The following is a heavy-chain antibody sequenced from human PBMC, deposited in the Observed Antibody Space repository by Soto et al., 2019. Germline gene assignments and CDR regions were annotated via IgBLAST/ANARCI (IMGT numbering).Heavy chain of an antibody. V-gene: IGHV3-23*01. Sequence: EVQLLESGGGLVQPGGSLRLSCAASGFSFSPYTMSCVRRAPGKGLEWVSAISGSGGSPSYADSVRGRFTIYRDNPKKPLYLQMSSLRAEDTAVYYCAKARCTTSNCYVPDYWGQGTLVTVSS. CDR2: ISGSGGSP. CDR1: GFSFSPYT. J-gene: IGHJ4*02. CDR3: AKARCTTSNCYVPDY. D-gene: IGHD2-8*01.